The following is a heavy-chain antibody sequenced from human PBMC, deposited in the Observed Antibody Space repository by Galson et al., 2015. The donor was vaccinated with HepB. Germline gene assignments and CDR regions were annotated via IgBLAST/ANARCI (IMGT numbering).Heavy chain of an antibody. V-gene: IGHV4-39*01. CDR2: IYYSGRT. CDR1: GVSMSSRSYY. CDR3: ARRRGATFHFDS. J-gene: IGHJ5*01. D-gene: IGHD3-10*01. Sequence: SETLSLTCSVSGVSMSSRSYYWNWIRQSPGKGLEWIGSIYYSGRTNFNPSLKSRVTMSADTSKSQVSLSLNSVTATDTAVYYCARRRGATFHFDSWGQGTLVIVSS.